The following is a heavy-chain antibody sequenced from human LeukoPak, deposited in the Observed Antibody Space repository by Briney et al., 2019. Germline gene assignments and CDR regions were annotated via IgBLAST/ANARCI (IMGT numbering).Heavy chain of an antibody. CDR1: GFTFSSYS. J-gene: IGHJ4*02. CDR2: ISSSSSYI. D-gene: IGHD3-22*01. Sequence: GGSLRLSCAASGFTFSSYSMNWVRQAPGKGLEWVSSISSSSSYIYYADSVKGRFTISRDNAKNSLYLQMNSLRAEDTAVYYCARSSNSGYYDSSGYSARAPFDYWGQGTLVTVSS. CDR3: ARSSNSGYYDSSGYSARAPFDY. V-gene: IGHV3-21*04.